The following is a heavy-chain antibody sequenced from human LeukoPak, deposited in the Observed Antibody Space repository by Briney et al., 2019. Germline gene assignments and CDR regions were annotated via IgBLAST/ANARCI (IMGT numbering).Heavy chain of an antibody. CDR3: ARAVCPTIKFCDSSYFMDV. D-gene: IGHD6-6*01. Sequence: GGSLRLSCAASGFSFDDLGMTWVRQIPGKGLEWVAGINWNGASTGYADSVRGRFTISRDNAKNSLYLQMNSLRAEDTALYYCARAVCPTIKFCDSSYFMDVWGKGTTVNVS. CDR1: GFSFDDLG. CDR2: INWNGAST. J-gene: IGHJ6*03. V-gene: IGHV3-20*04.